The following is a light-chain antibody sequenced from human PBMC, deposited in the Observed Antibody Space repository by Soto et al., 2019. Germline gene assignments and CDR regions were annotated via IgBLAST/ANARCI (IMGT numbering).Light chain of an antibody. V-gene: IGKV1-5*03. Sequence: DIQMTQSPSTLSASVGDRVTITCRASQSISNLLAWYQQKPGRAPTLLIYKASTLESGVPSRFSGSGSGTEFTLTISSLQPDDFATYYGQQYNSYPLTFGQGTRLDI. CDR1: QSISNL. CDR2: KAS. J-gene: IGKJ5*01. CDR3: QQYNSYPLT.